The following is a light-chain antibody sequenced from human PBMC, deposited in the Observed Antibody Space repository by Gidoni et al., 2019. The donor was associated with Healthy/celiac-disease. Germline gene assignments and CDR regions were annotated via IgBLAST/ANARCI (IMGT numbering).Light chain of an antibody. CDR1: SSDVGGYNY. J-gene: IGLJ2*01. Sequence: SALTQPASVSGSPGQSITISCTGPSSDVGGYNYVSWYQQHPGKAPNLMIYEVSHRPSGVSNRFSGSKSGNTASLTISGLQAEDEADYYCSSYTSSSTLRIGGGTKLTVL. CDR3: SSYTSSSTLR. V-gene: IGLV2-14*01. CDR2: EVS.